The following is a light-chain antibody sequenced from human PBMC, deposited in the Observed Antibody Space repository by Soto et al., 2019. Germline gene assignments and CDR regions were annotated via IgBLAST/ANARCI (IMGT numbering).Light chain of an antibody. V-gene: IGLV7-46*01. Sequence: QAVVTQEPSLTVSPGGTVTLTCGSSTGAVTGGHYCYWIQQKPGQAPRTLIYDTSNKHSWTPARFSGSLLGGKAALTLSGAQPEDEAEYYCLLSYSGARVVFGGGTQLTVL. J-gene: IGLJ2*01. CDR1: TGAVTGGHY. CDR2: DTS. CDR3: LLSYSGARVV.